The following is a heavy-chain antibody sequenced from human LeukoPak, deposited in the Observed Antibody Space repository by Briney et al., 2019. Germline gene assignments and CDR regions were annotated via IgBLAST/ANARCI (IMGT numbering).Heavy chain of an antibody. Sequence: PGGSLRLSCAASGFTFSSYGMHWVRQAPGKGLEWVAVISYDGSNKYYADSVKGRFTISRDNSKNTLYLQMNSLRAEDTAVYYCAKVGLAYCGGDCSGYFQHWGQGTLVTVSS. CDR3: AKVGLAYCGGDCSGYFQH. D-gene: IGHD2-21*02. J-gene: IGHJ1*01. CDR1: GFTFSSYG. V-gene: IGHV3-30*18. CDR2: ISYDGSNK.